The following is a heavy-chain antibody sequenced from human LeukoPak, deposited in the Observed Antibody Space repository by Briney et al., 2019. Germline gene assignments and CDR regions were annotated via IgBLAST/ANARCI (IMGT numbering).Heavy chain of an antibody. V-gene: IGHV3-21*01. CDR1: GFTFSSYS. Sequence: KPGGSLRLSCAASGFTFSSYSMNWVRQAPGKGLEWVSSISSSRSYIYYVDSVKGRFTISRDNAKNSLYLQMNSLRAEDTAVYYCARDPPDEVPSFDLWGRGTLVTVSS. D-gene: IGHD1-1*01. CDR2: ISSSRSYI. J-gene: IGHJ2*01. CDR3: ARDPPDEVPSFDL.